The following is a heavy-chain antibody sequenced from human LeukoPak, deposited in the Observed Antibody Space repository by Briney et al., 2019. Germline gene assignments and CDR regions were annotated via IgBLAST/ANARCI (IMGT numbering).Heavy chain of an antibody. D-gene: IGHD3-9*01. CDR1: GFIFGDYA. J-gene: IGHJ4*02. CDR2: IRSRTYGGTT. Sequence: GGSLRLSCKVSGFIFGDYAMSWFRQAPGKGLEWVGFIRSRTYGGTTEYAASVKGRFTISRDDSKRIAYLQMNSLKTEDTAVYYCTRGGSDDILTGSAFPFDYWGQGTLVTVSS. V-gene: IGHV3-49*03. CDR3: TRGGSDDILTGSAFPFDY.